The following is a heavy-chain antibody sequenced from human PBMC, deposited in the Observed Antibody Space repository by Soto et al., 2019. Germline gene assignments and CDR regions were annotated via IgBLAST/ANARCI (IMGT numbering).Heavy chain of an antibody. J-gene: IGHJ4*02. CDR3: AREPNESYYFDY. CDR2: IRPSGGRT. Sequence: ASVKVSCKSSGYTFTNYYIHWVRQAPGQGLEWLGIIRPSGGRTEYAQRFQGRVTMTRDTSTSTVYMELTSLTSEDTAVYYCAREPNESYYFDYWGQGTLVTVSS. D-gene: IGHD5-18*01. CDR1: GYTFTNYY. V-gene: IGHV1-46*01.